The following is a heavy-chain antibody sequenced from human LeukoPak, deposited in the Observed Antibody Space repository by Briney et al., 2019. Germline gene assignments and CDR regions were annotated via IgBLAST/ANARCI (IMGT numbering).Heavy chain of an antibody. CDR2: ISSSSSTI. V-gene: IGHV3-48*01. D-gene: IGHD3-3*01. CDR3: AREGVDYDFWSGYYRYYMDV. Sequence: GGSLRLSCAASGFTFSSYSMNWVRQAPGKGLEWVSYISSSSSTIDYADSVKGRFTISRDNAKNSLYLQMNSLRAEDTAVYYCAREGVDYDFWSGYYRYYMDVWGKGTTVTVS. J-gene: IGHJ6*03. CDR1: GFTFSSYS.